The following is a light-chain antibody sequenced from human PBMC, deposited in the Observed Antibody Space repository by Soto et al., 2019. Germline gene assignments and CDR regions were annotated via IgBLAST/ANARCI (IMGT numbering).Light chain of an antibody. CDR3: SSYAGSNNLV. CDR1: SSDVGGYNY. Sequence: QSALTQPPSASGSPGQSVTISCTGTSSDVGGYNYVSWYQQHPGKAPNLMIYEVSKRPSGVPDRFSGSKSGNTASLTVSGLQAEDEADYYFSSYAGSNNLVFAGGTKLTVL. CDR2: EVS. V-gene: IGLV2-8*01. J-gene: IGLJ3*02.